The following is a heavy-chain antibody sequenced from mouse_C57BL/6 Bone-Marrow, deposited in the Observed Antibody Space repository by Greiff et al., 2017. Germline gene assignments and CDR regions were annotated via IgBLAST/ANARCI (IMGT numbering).Heavy chain of an antibody. CDR2: ISYDGSN. V-gene: IGHV3-6*01. CDR3: ARYSFDY. Sequence: DVKLQESGPGLVKPSQSLSLTCSVTGYSITSGYYWNWIRQFPGNKLEWMGYISYDGSNNYNPSLKNRISITRDTSKNQFILKLNSVTTEDTATYYCARYSFDYWGQGTTLTVSS. CDR1: GYSITSGYY. D-gene: IGHD2-12*01. J-gene: IGHJ2*01.